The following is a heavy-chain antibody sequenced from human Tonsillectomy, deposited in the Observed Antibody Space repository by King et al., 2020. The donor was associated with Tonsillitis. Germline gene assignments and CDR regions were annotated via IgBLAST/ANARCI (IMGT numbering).Heavy chain of an antibody. CDR1: GGTFSTYA. V-gene: IGHV1-69*01. CDR2: VIPIFDTA. D-gene: IGHD4-17*01. Sequence: LVPSGAEVKKPGSSVKVSCKASGGTFSTYAISWVRQAPGQGLEWMGGVIPIFDTANYAQNFQGRVTITADESTSTAYMELSSLRSEDTAVYYCASPDYGDYFSYFDYWGQGTLVTVSS. CDR3: ASPDYGDYFSYFDY. J-gene: IGHJ4*02.